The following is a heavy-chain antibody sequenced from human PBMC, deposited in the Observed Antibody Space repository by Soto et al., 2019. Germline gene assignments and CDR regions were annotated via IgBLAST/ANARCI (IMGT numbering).Heavy chain of an antibody. J-gene: IGHJ3*02. CDR2: ISGGAGDK. CDR1: GFTFSSYA. Sequence: EVQLLESGGGLVQPGGSLRLSCAASGFTFSSYAMSWVRQASGKGLEWVSAISGGAGDKYYADSVKGRFTISRDNSRKTMYLQMDSLRAEDTAVYYCARPPVGAARPGRYAFDIWGQGRMVTVSS. D-gene: IGHD2-2*01. V-gene: IGHV3-23*01. CDR3: ARPPVGAARPGRYAFDI.